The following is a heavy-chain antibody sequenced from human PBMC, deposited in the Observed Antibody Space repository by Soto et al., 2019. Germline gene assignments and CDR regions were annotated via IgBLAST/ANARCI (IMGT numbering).Heavy chain of an antibody. V-gene: IGHV2-5*02. D-gene: IGHD2-15*01. CDR3: AHRRNVELGPLRLFDY. Sequence: QITLKESGPTLVKPTQTLTLTCTFSGFSLSTSGVGVGWIRQPPGEALEWLALIYWDDDKRYSPSLKSRLTTTKDTSKNQVVLTMTDMDPVDTATYFCAHRRNVELGPLRLFDYWGQGTQVTVSS. CDR2: IYWDDDK. CDR1: GFSLSTSGVG. J-gene: IGHJ4*02.